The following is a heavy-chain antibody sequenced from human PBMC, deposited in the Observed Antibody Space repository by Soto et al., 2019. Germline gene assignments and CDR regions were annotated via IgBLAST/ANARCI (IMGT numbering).Heavy chain of an antibody. D-gene: IGHD5-18*01. CDR2: ISAYNGNT. CDR1: GYTFTSYG. J-gene: IGHJ5*02. Sequence: ASVKVSCKASGYTFTSYGISWVRQAPGQGLEWMGWISAYNGNTNYAQKLQGRVTMTTDTSTSTAYMELRSLRSDDTAVYYCARVDTAMVTLWFDPWGQGTLVTVSS. CDR3: ARVDTAMVTLWFDP. V-gene: IGHV1-18*01.